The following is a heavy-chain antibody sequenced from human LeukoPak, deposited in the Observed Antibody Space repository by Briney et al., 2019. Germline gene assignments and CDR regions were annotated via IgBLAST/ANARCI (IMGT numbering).Heavy chain of an antibody. D-gene: IGHD3-10*01. Sequence: SETLSLTCAVSGGSISSSNWWSWVRQPPGEGLEWIGEIYHSGSTNYNPSLKSRVTISVDKSKNQFSLKLSSVTAADTAVYYCARDPTMVRGPSMDVWGKGTTVTVSS. CDR2: IYHSGST. V-gene: IGHV4-4*02. J-gene: IGHJ6*04. CDR1: GGSISSSNW. CDR3: ARDPTMVRGPSMDV.